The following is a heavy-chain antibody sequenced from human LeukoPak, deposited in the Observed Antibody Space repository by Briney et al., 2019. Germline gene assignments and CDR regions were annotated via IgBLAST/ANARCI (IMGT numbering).Heavy chain of an antibody. V-gene: IGHV3-33*01. CDR3: ARDNDYAFDI. D-gene: IGHD1-1*01. Sequence: HPGGSLRLSCAASGFAFSTYAMYWVRQAPGKGLEWVTVIWYDGSNKYYADSVKGRFTISRDNAKNSLFLQMTSLRDEDTAVYYCARDNDYAFDIWGQGTMVNVAS. CDR1: GFAFSTYA. CDR2: IWYDGSNK. J-gene: IGHJ3*02.